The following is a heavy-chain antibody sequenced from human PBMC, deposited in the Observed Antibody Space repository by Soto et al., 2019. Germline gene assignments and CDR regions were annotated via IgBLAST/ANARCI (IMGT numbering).Heavy chain of an antibody. CDR2: IYWDDDK. Sequence: QITLNESGPTVVRPTETLTLTCRFSGFSLTTSGVGVGWIRQSQGKAPEWLALIYWDDDKRYSASLKSRLNITNDTSKNQVVLTVSDLDPTDTATYYCAHRVLRTVFGLVTTTAIYFDFWGQGTPVAVSS. CDR3: AHRVLRTVFGLVTTTAIYFDF. J-gene: IGHJ4*02. V-gene: IGHV2-5*02. D-gene: IGHD3-3*01. CDR1: GFSLTTSGVG.